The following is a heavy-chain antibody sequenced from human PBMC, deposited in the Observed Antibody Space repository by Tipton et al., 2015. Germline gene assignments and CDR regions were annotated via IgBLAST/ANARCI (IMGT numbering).Heavy chain of an antibody. CDR3: AEKRGYFGGHGMDV. J-gene: IGHJ6*02. Sequence: SLRLSCVASGFTFSSYAMSWARQAPGKGLEWVSGISDSGASTYYVDSVKGRFTISRDNAKNTLFLQMNSLRVDDTAVYYCAEKRGYFGGHGMDVWGHGTTVTVSS. CDR2: ISDSGAST. CDR1: GFTFSSYA. V-gene: IGHV3-23*01. D-gene: IGHD3-10*01.